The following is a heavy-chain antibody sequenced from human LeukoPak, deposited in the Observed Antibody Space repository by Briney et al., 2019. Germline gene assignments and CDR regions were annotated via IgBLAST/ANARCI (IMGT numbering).Heavy chain of an antibody. CDR1: GGTFSSYA. Sequence: ASVKVSCKASGGTFSSYAISRVRQAPGQGLEWMGGIIPVVGTTNYAQMFQGRVTITADESTSTAYMELSSLRSEDTAVYYCARGGYYYDSSGYSHLPDYWGQGTLVTVSA. V-gene: IGHV1-69*13. D-gene: IGHD3-22*01. CDR2: IIPVVGTT. J-gene: IGHJ4*02. CDR3: ARGGYYYDSSGYSHLPDY.